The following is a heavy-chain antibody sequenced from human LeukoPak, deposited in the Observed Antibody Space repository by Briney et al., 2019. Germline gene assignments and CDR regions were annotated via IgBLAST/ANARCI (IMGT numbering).Heavy chain of an antibody. Sequence: ASVKVSCKASGYTFTGYYMHWVRQAPGQGLEWMGWINPNSGGTNYAQKFQGRVTMTRDTSISTAYMELSRLRSDDTDVYYCARRKVNSSGWYPWGQGTLVTVSS. CDR3: ARRKVNSSGWYP. D-gene: IGHD6-19*01. J-gene: IGHJ5*02. CDR2: INPNSGGT. V-gene: IGHV1-2*02. CDR1: GYTFTGYY.